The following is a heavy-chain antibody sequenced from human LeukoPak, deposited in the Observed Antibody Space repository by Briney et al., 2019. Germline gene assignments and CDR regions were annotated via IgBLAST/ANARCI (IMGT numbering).Heavy chain of an antibody. J-gene: IGHJ5*02. V-gene: IGHV1-2*02. CDR2: INPNSGGT. CDR3: ARDVGRIAARVRNWFDP. Sequence: ASVKVSCKASGYTFTGYYMHWVRQAPGQGLEWMGWINPNSGGTNYAQKFQGRVTMTRDMSISTAYMELSRLRSDDTAVYYCARDVGRIAARVRNWFDPWGQGTLVTVSS. D-gene: IGHD6-6*01. CDR1: GYTFTGYY.